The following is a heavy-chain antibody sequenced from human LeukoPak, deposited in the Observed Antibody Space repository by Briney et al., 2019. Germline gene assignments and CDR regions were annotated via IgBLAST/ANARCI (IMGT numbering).Heavy chain of an antibody. Sequence: PGGSLRLSCAASGFTSSSYAMHWVRQAPGKGLEWVAVISYDVSNKYYADSVKGRFTISRDNSKNTLYLQMNSLRAEDTAVYYCARDHYCSGGSCSGGFDYWGQGTLVTVSS. D-gene: IGHD2-15*01. CDR1: GFTSSSYA. J-gene: IGHJ4*02. V-gene: IGHV3-30-3*01. CDR3: ARDHYCSGGSCSGGFDY. CDR2: ISYDVSNK.